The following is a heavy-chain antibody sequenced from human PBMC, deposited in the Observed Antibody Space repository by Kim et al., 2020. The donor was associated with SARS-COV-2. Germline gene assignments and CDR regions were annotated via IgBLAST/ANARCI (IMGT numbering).Heavy chain of an antibody. V-gene: IGHV4-34*01. D-gene: IGHD2-15*01. CDR3: ARGLVAATKFDY. Sequence: NYNPSLKSRVTISVDTSNNQFSLKLSSVTAADTAVYYCARGLVAATKFDYWGQGTLVTVSS. J-gene: IGHJ4*02.